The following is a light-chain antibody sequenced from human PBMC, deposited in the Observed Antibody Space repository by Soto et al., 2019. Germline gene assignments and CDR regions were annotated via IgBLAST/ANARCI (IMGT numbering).Light chain of an antibody. CDR1: QSVGSDY. Sequence: EIVLTQSPGTLSLSPGERATLSCRASQSVGSDYLAWYQQKPGQAPRLLIYGASSRATGIPDRFSGSGSGTDFTLTISRLEPEDFAVYYCQQYDISPFTFGGGTRVEIK. CDR3: QQYDISPFT. V-gene: IGKV3-20*01. CDR2: GAS. J-gene: IGKJ4*01.